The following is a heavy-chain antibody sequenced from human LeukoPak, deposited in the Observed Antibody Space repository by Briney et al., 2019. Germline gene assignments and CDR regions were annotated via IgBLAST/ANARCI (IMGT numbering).Heavy chain of an antibody. CDR3: ARARRGQWLAASENWFDP. D-gene: IGHD6-19*01. J-gene: IGHJ5*02. CDR1: GGSISSYY. V-gene: IGHV4-4*07. CDR2: IYTSGST. Sequence: SETLSLTCTVSGGSISSYYWSWIRQPAGKGLEWIGRIYTSGSTNYNPSLKSRVTMSVDTSKNQFSLKLSSVTAADTAVYYCARARRGQWLAASENWFDPWGQGTLVTVSS.